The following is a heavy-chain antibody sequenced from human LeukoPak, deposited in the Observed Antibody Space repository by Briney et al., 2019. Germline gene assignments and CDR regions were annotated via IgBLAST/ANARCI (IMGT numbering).Heavy chain of an antibody. J-gene: IGHJ5*02. CDR3: ARDLDIVVVPAAYNWFDP. D-gene: IGHD2-2*03. CDR1: GGTFSSYA. V-gene: IGHV1-69*04. CDR2: IIPILGIA. Sequence: ASVKVSCKASGGTFSSYAISWVRQAPGQGLEWMGRIIPILGIANYAQKFQGRVTITADKSTSTAYMELSSLRSEDTAVYYCARDLDIVVVPAAYNWFDPWGQGTLVTVSS.